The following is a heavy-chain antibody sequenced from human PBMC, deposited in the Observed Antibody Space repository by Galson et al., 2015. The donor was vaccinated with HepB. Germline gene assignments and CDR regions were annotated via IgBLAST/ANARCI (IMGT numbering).Heavy chain of an antibody. V-gene: IGHV1-3*01. Sequence: SVKVSCKASGYTFTSYAMHWVRQAPGQRLEWMGWINAGNGNTKYSRKFQGRVTITRDTSASTAYMELSSLRSEDTAVYYCASGVVRGVIGAFDIWGQGTMVTVSS. CDR3: ASGVVRGVIGAFDI. J-gene: IGHJ3*02. CDR2: INAGNGNT. CDR1: GYTFTSYA. D-gene: IGHD3-10*01.